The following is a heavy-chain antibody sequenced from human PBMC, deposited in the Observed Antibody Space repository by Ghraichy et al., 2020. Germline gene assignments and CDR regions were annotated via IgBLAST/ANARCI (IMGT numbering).Heavy chain of an antibody. CDR2: INHSGST. CDR3: ARGRRRWFGEFAFFDY. D-gene: IGHD3-10*01. V-gene: IGHV4-34*01. CDR1: GGSFSGYY. J-gene: IGHJ4*02. Sequence: ETLSLTCAVYGGSFSGYYWSWIRQPPGKGLEWIGEINHSGSTNYNPSLKSRVTISVDTSKNQFSLKLSSVTAADTAVYYCARGRRRWFGEFAFFDYWGQGTLVTVSS.